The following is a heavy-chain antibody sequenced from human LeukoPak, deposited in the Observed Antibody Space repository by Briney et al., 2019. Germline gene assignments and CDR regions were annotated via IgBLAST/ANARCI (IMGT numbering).Heavy chain of an antibody. V-gene: IGHV3-11*01. J-gene: IGHJ4*02. CDR1: GFTFGDYY. Sequence: GGSLRLSCAASGFTFGDYYMSWIRQAPGKGLEWVSYIGGDGNSIYYAGSVKGRFTISRDNGDNSLYLQMNSLRVDDSAVYYCARVWTAIPARKPSRYLDSWAREPWSASPQ. CDR2: IGGDGNSI. D-gene: IGHD6-6*01. CDR3: ARVWTAIPARKPSRYLDS.